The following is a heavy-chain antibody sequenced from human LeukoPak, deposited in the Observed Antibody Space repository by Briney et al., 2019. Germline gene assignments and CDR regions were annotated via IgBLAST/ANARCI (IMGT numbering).Heavy chain of an antibody. J-gene: IGHJ5*02. Sequence: ASVKVSCKASGYTFTSYGIIWVRQAPGQGLEWMGWISAYNGNTNYAQKLQGRVTMTTDTSTSTAYMELRSLRSDDTAVYYCARDRSSRPYCSSTSCYGYWFDPWGQGTLVTVSS. CDR1: GYTFTSYG. D-gene: IGHD2-2*01. CDR2: ISAYNGNT. V-gene: IGHV1-18*01. CDR3: ARDRSSRPYCSSTSCYGYWFDP.